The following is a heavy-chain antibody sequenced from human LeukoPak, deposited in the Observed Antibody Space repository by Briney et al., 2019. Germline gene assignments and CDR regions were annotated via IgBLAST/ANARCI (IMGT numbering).Heavy chain of an antibody. J-gene: IGHJ4*02. D-gene: IGHD3-10*01. CDR2: INHSGST. CDR1: GGSFSGYY. V-gene: IGHV4-34*01. CDR3: ALGYYGSAPGY. Sequence: SETLSLTCAVYGGSFSGYYWSWIRQPPGKGLEWIGEINHSGSTNYNPSLKSRVTISVDTSKNQFSLRLSSVTAADTAVYYCALGYYGSAPGYWGQGTLVTVSS.